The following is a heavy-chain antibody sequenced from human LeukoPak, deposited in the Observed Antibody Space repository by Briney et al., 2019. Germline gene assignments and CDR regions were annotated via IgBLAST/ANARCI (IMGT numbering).Heavy chain of an antibody. CDR3: ARGSGHTYLAAAALDY. CDR2: TYYRSKWYN. V-gene: IGHV6-1*01. J-gene: IGHJ4*02. Sequence: SQTLSLTCAISGDSVSSNSAAWNWIRQSPSRGLEWLGRTYYRSKWYNDYAVSVKSRITINPDTSKNQFSLQLNSVTPEDTAVYYCARGSGHTYLAAAALDYWGQGTLVTVSS. D-gene: IGHD6-13*01. CDR1: GDSVSSNSAA.